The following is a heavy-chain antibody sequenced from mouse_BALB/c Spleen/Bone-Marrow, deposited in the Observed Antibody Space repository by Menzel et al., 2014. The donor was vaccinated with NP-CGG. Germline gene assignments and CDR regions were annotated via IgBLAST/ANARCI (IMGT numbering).Heavy chain of an antibody. CDR1: GFSLPSYG. Sequence: VQLQESGPGLVAPSQSLSITCTVSGFSLPSYGVHWVRQPPGKGLEWLVVVWSDGSTTYNSALKSRLSISKDNSKSQVFLKMNSLQTDDTAMYYCARNSAGRYGEFAYWGQGTLVTVYA. J-gene: IGHJ3*01. V-gene: IGHV2-6*02. D-gene: IGHD2-14*01. CDR2: VWSDGST. CDR3: ARNSAGRYGEFAY.